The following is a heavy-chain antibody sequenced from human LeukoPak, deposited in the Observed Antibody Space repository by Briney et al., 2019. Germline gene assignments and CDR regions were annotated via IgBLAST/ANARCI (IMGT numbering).Heavy chain of an antibody. J-gene: IGHJ5*02. V-gene: IGHV4-39*01. CDR1: GGSISSSSYY. CDR2: IYYSGGT. CDR3: ARAYSSPSYWFDP. Sequence: PSETLSLTCTVSGGSISSSSYYWGWIRQPPGKGLEWIGSIYYSGGTYYNASLKSRVTISVDTSKNQFSLKLTSVTAADTAVYYCARAYSSPSYWFDPWGQGTLVTVSS. D-gene: IGHD6-19*01.